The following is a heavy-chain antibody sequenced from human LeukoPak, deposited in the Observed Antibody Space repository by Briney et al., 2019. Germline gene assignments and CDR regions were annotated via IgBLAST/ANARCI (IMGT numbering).Heavy chain of an antibody. D-gene: IGHD2-15*01. J-gene: IGHJ5*01. CDR1: AATITSSYND. CDR2: GCYSGTS. CDR3: AATHCSGGSCYPLRGWFDS. V-gene: IGHV4-39*01. Sequence: SETLSLTCTVYAATITSSYNDWGGPGQPPGKTREWIGNGCYSGTSYFGPSLKSRVFISVNVSKNQFSLKLASVTAADTAVDDCAATHCSGGSCYPLRGWFDSWGQGTLVTVS.